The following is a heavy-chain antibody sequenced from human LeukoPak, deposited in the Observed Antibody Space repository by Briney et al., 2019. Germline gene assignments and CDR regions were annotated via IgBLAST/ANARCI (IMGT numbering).Heavy chain of an antibody. J-gene: IGHJ5*02. Sequence: GASVKVSCKASGYTFTSYDIYWVRQATGQGPEWMGWMNPNSDNTGYAQKFQGRVTMTRDTSISTAYMELSSPRSEDTAVYYCVRGTGTDVLTGPWGQGTLVTVSS. CDR3: VRGTGTDVLTGP. D-gene: IGHD3-9*01. CDR1: GYTFTSYD. CDR2: MNPNSDNT. V-gene: IGHV1-8*01.